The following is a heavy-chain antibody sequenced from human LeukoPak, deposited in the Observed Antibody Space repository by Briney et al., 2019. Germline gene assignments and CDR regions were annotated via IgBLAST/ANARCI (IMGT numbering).Heavy chain of an antibody. D-gene: IGHD5-18*01. J-gene: IGHJ4*02. CDR3: ARSPRGYSSGYHSNHFDY. CDR1: GFTFSSYA. V-gene: IGHV3-21*01. Sequence: PGGSLRLSCAASGFTFSSYAMSWVRQAPGKGLEWLSSISSGSSYIYYADSVKGRFTISRDNAKNSLYLQMNSLRAEDTAVYYCARSPRGYSSGYHSNHFDYWGQGTLVTVSS. CDR2: ISSGSSYI.